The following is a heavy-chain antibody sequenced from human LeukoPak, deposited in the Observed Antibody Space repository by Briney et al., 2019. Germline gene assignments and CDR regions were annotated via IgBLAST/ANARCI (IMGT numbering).Heavy chain of an antibody. Sequence: PGGSLRLSCAASGFTFSSYSMNWVRQAPGKGLEWVSSISSSSSYIYYADSVKGRFTISRDNAKNSLYLQMNSLRAEDTAVYFCAKSGGNTSSREFFDSWGQGTLVTVSS. D-gene: IGHD3-10*01. CDR1: GFTFSSYS. CDR3: AKSGGNTSSREFFDS. J-gene: IGHJ4*02. V-gene: IGHV3-21*01. CDR2: ISSSSSYI.